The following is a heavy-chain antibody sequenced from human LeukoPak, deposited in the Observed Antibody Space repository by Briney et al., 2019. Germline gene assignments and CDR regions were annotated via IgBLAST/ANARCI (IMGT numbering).Heavy chain of an antibody. CDR1: GYTFTNYY. CDR2: INPSGGST. V-gene: IGHV1-46*01. Sequence: ASVKVSCKASGYTFTNYYMHWVRQAPGQGLERMGLINPSGGSTSYAQKFQGRVTMTRDTSTSTVYMELSSLRSEDTAVYYCARGDYDILTGYSYNWFDPWGQGTLVTVSS. D-gene: IGHD3-9*01. CDR3: ARGDYDILTGYSYNWFDP. J-gene: IGHJ5*02.